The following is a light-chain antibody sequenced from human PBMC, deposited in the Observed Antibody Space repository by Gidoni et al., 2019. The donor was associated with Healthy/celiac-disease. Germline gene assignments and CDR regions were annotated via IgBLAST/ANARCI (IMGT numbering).Light chain of an antibody. CDR3: QQYGA. CDR1: QDISNY. Sequence: DIQMTQSPSSLSASVGDRVTITCQASQDISNYLNWYQQKPGKAPKLLIYAASNLETGVPSRFSGSGSGTDFTFTISSLQPEDIATYYCQQYGAFGQXTKLEIK. J-gene: IGKJ2*01. V-gene: IGKV1-33*01. CDR2: AAS.